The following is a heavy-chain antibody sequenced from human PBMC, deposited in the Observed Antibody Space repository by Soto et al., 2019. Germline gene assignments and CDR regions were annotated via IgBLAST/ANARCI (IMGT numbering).Heavy chain of an antibody. CDR2: MNPNSGNT. Sequence: QVQLVQSGAEVKKPGASVKVSCKASGYTFTSYDINWVRQATGQGLEWMGWMNPNSGNTGYAQKFQGRVTMTRNTSISTAYIELSSLRSEDTAVYYCARGYCSGGSCYLNHNDYWGQGTLVTVSS. CDR1: GYTFTSYD. V-gene: IGHV1-8*01. D-gene: IGHD2-15*01. CDR3: ARGYCSGGSCYLNHNDY. J-gene: IGHJ4*02.